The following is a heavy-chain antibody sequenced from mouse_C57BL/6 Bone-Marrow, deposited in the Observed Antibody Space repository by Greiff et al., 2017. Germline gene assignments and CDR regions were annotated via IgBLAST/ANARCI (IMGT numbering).Heavy chain of an antibody. CDR3: ARWDYYYAMDY. V-gene: IGHV1-63*01. Sequence: GAELVRPGTSVKMSCKASGYTFTNYWIGWAKQRPGHGLEWIGDIYPGGGYTNYNEKFKGKATLTADKSSSTAYMQFSSLTSEDSAIYYCARWDYYYAMDYWGQGTSVTVSS. D-gene: IGHD4-1*01. CDR2: IYPGGGYT. CDR1: GYTFTNYW. J-gene: IGHJ4*01.